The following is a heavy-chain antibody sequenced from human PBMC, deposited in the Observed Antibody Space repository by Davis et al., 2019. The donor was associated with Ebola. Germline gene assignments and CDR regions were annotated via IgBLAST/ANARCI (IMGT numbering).Heavy chain of an antibody. CDR2: IYYSGST. D-gene: IGHD2-15*01. CDR3: ARHKKEGYCSGGSCYSFPYYYGMDV. J-gene: IGHJ6*02. Sequence: SGTLSLTCTVSGGSISSGGYYWSWIRQHPGKGLEWIGYIYYSGSTYYSPSLKSRVTISVDTSKNQFSLKLSSVTAADTAVYYCARHKKEGYCSGGSCYSFPYYYGMDVWGQGTTVTVSS. CDR1: GGSISSGGYY. V-gene: IGHV4-31*03.